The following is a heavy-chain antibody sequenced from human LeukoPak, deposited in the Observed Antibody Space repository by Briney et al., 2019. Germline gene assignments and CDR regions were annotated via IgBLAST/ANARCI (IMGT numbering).Heavy chain of an antibody. Sequence: SVKVSCKASGVIFSSYTFSWVRQGPGQGLEWMGKITPVSDLAHYAQKFQGRVTFTADTHTGTTYMELRSLRSEDTAVYYCARDRGLGLAYSWGQGTLVSVSS. J-gene: IGHJ4*02. CDR2: ITPVSDLA. V-gene: IGHV1-69*04. CDR1: GVIFSSYT. CDR3: ARDRGLGLAYS. D-gene: IGHD3-16*01.